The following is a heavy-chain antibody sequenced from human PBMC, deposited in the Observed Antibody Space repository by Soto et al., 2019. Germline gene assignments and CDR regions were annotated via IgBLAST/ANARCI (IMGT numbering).Heavy chain of an antibody. CDR1: GYRFTNYW. CDR3: ARQRAWNDAFDF. J-gene: IGHJ4*02. CDR2: IYPGDSDT. V-gene: IGHV5-51*01. D-gene: IGHD1-1*01. Sequence: GESLKISCKGSGYRFTNYWIGWVRQMPGKGLEWMGIIYPGDSDTRYSPSFEGQVTFSADTSLSTAYLQWNSLKASDTATYYCARQRAWNDAFDFWGQGTLVTVSS.